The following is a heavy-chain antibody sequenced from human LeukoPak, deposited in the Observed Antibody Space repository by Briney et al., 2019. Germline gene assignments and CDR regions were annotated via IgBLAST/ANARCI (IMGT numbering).Heavy chain of an antibody. Sequence: SGTLSLTCTVSGGSISSSSYYWGWIRQPPGKGLEWIGSIYYSGSTYYNPSLKSRVTISVDTSKNQFSLKLSSVTAADTAVYYCARQVDTSRGAVWGKGTTVTVSS. J-gene: IGHJ6*04. V-gene: IGHV4-39*01. CDR2: IYYSGST. CDR3: ARQVDTSRGAV. CDR1: GGSISSSSYY. D-gene: IGHD2-2*01.